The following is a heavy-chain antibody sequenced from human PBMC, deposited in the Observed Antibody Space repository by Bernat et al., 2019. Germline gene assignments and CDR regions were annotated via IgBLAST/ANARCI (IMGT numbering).Heavy chain of an antibody. V-gene: IGHV3-74*01. CDR2: INGDGRRT. J-gene: IGHJ1*01. CDR1: GFTIINYS. D-gene: IGHD2-21*01. Sequence: EVQLVESGGGLVQPGGSLRLSCAASGFTIINYSMHWVRQAPGKGLVWVSHINGDGRRTTYADSVKGRFTISRDDAKNTVYLQMNSLRDEDTAVYYCARVRLYSAEHWGQGILVTVSS. CDR3: ARVRLYSAEH.